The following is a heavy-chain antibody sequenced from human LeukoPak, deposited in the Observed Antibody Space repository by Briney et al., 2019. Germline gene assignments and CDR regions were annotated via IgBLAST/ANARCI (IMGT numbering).Heavy chain of an antibody. D-gene: IGHD5-24*01. V-gene: IGHV4-61*02. CDR1: GGSISSGSYY. CDR3: ASAKRDGYNDY. J-gene: IGHJ4*02. CDR2: IYTSGST. Sequence: QASETLSLTCTVSGGSISSGSYYWSWIRQPAGKGLEWIGRIYTSGSTNYNPSLKSRVTISVDTSKNQFSLKLSSVTAADTAVYYCASAKRDGYNDYWGQGTLVTVSS.